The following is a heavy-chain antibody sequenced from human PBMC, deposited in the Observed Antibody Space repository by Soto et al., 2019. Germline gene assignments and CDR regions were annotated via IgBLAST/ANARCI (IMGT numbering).Heavy chain of an antibody. Sequence: SETLSLTCTVSGGSISSSSYYWGWIRQPPGKGLEWIGSIYYSGSTYYNPSLKSRVTISVDTSKNQFSLKLSSVTAADTAVYYCASTFLGHDAFDIWGQGTMVTVSS. J-gene: IGHJ3*02. CDR3: ASTFLGHDAFDI. D-gene: IGHD7-27*01. CDR2: IYYSGST. V-gene: IGHV4-39*07. CDR1: GGSISSSSYY.